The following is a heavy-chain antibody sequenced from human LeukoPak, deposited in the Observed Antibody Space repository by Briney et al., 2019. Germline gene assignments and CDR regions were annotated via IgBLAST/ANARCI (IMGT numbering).Heavy chain of an antibody. CDR2: IYYSGST. CDR3: ARALGAAGYNWFDP. CDR1: GGSISSYY. Sequence: SETLSLTCTVSGGSISSYYWSWIRQPPGKGLEWIGYIYYSGSTNYNPSLKSRVTISVDTSKNQFSLKLSSVTAADTAVYYCARALGAAGYNWFDPWGQGTLVTVSS. V-gene: IGHV4-59*01. D-gene: IGHD6-13*01. J-gene: IGHJ5*02.